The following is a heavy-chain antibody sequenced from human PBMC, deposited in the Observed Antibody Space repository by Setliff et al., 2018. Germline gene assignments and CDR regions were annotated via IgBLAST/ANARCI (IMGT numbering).Heavy chain of an antibody. CDR3: ARDGYPGTS. CDR1: GFTFSDYY. D-gene: IGHD2-2*03. J-gene: IGHJ5*02. Sequence: PGGSLRLSCAASGFTFSDYYMSWIRQAPGKGLEWVSYITSSGTTTFYTDSVKGRFAISRDNARNSLYLQMNSLRAEDTAVYYCARDGYPGTSWGQGTLVTVSS. V-gene: IGHV3-11*01. CDR2: ITSSGTTT.